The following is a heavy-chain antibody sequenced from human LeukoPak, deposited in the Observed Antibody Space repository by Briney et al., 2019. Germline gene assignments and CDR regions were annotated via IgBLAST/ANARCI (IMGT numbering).Heavy chain of an antibody. CDR3: ARDDGNTGVDY. Sequence: ASVKVSCKASGYTFTSYGISWVRQAPGQGLEWMGWINPNSGGTNYAQKFQGRVTMTRGTSISTAYMELSRLRSDDTAVYYCARDDGNTGVDYWGQGTLVTVSS. D-gene: IGHD4-23*01. CDR1: GYTFTSYG. J-gene: IGHJ4*02. CDR2: INPNSGGT. V-gene: IGHV1-2*02.